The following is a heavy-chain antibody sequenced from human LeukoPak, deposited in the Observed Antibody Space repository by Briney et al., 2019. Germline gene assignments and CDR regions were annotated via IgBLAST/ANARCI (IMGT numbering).Heavy chain of an antibody. Sequence: ASVKVSCKTSEYTFTSYYIHWVRQAPGQGLEWMGWINPNNSATNYAQKFQGRVTMTRDTAIRTAYMELSTLSSDDTAADYCARDGLDGMDSFDIWGQGTMVTVSP. CDR1: EYTFTSYY. J-gene: IGHJ3*02. CDR3: ARDGLDGMDSFDI. V-gene: IGHV1-2*02. D-gene: IGHD3/OR15-3a*01. CDR2: INPNNSAT.